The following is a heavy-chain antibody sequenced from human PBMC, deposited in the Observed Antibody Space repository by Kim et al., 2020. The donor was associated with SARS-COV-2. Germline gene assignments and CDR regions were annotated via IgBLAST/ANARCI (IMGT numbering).Heavy chain of an antibody. CDR2: ISNDGTTA. CDR1: GFIFRNFG. Sequence: GGSLRLSCAASGFIFRNFGMHWVRQAPGKGLEWVAFISNDGTTAIYADSVRGRFTISRDYSENKLYLQMDSLSAGDTAVYYCARPSSSHFDFWGQETLVTVSS. J-gene: IGHJ4*02. V-gene: IGHV3-33*05. CDR3: ARPSSSHFDF. D-gene: IGHD3-10*01.